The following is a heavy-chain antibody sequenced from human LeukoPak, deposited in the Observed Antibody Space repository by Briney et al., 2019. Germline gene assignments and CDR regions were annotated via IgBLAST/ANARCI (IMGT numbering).Heavy chain of an antibody. J-gene: IGHJ4*02. V-gene: IGHV4-30-2*01. CDR3: ARVRAVTTFDY. CDR1: GGSISSGGYS. Sequence: SEALSLTCAVSGGSISSGGYSWSWIRQPPGKGLEWIGYIYHSGSTYYNPSLKSRVTISVDRAKNQFSLKLSSVTAADTAVYYCARVRAVTTFDYWGQGTLVTVSS. CDR2: IYHSGST. D-gene: IGHD4-17*01.